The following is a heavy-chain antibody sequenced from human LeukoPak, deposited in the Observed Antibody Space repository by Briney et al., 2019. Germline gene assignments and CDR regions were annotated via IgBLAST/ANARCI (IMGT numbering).Heavy chain of an antibody. D-gene: IGHD3-9*01. J-gene: IGHJ4*02. CDR2: ITGSGGNT. CDR1: GFTFSSYA. CDR3: AKWGDYDVLTGYYVSDY. Sequence: GGSLRLSCAASGFTFSSYAMSWVRQAPGKGLEWVSAITGSGGNTYYADSVKGRFTISRDNSKNTVFLQMNSLRAEDTVVYYCAKWGDYDVLTGYYVSDYWGQGTLVTVSS. V-gene: IGHV3-23*01.